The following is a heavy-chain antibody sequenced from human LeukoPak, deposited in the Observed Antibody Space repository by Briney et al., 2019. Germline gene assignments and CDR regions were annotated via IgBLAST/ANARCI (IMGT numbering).Heavy chain of an antibody. Sequence: PSETLSPTCAIYGGSFSGYYWSWTRQPPGKGLEWIGEINHSGSTNYNPSLKSRVTISVDTSKNQFSLKLSSVTAADTAVYYCARGRAIFGAGYYYYYMDVWGKGTTVTVSS. CDR2: INHSGST. CDR1: GGSFSGYY. D-gene: IGHD3-3*01. CDR3: ARGRAIFGAGYYYYYMDV. V-gene: IGHV4-34*01. J-gene: IGHJ6*03.